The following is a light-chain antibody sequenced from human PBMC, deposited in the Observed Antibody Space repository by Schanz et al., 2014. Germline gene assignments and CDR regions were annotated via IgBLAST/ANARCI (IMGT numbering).Light chain of an antibody. CDR2: DVT. CDR1: SSDVGAYNY. V-gene: IGLV2-14*03. CDR3: SSYTSSSTWV. J-gene: IGLJ3*02. Sequence: QSALTQPASVSGAPGQSITISCTGTSSDVGAYNYVSWYQQHPGKAPKLMIYDVTYRPSGVSNRFSGSKSGNTASLTISGLQAEDEADYYCSSYTSSSTWVFGGGTKLTVL.